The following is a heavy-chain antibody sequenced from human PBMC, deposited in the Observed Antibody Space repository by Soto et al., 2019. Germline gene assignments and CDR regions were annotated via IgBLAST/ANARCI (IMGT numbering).Heavy chain of an antibody. J-gene: IGHJ4*02. V-gene: IGHV3-64D*06. D-gene: IGHD6-19*01. CDR3: VTGYSRGWSELY. CDR2: ISDAGGGT. Sequence: GGSLRLSCSASGFTFRIYTMLWVRQAPGKGLEYVSAISDAGGGTYYADSVKGRFTISRDDPKNTLYLQMSNLRAEDTAVYYCVTGYSRGWSELYWGQGTLVTVSS. CDR1: GFTFRIYT.